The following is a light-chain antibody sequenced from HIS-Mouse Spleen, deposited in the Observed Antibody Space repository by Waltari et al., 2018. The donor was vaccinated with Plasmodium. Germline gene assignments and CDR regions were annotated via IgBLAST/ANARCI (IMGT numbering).Light chain of an antibody. V-gene: IGLV2-8*01. CDR3: SSYAGSNNLV. Sequence: QSALTQPPSASGSPGQSVTISCTGPTSDVGGYNYVSWYQHHQGKAPKLMIYEVSQRPSGVPDRFSGSKSGNTASLTVSGLQAEDEADYYCSSYAGSNNLVFGGGTKLTVL. CDR1: TSDVGGYNY. CDR2: EVS. J-gene: IGLJ2*01.